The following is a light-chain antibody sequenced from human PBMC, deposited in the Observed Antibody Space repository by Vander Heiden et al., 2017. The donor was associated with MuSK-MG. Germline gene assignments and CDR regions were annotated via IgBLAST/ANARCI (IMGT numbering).Light chain of an antibody. CDR3: SAWDHGLSARV. V-gene: IGLV1-44*01. J-gene: IGLJ3*02. Sequence: QSALTQEASVSGTVGQKVTLACYGNTNNLGRETVGWYQQTSHGTLKTVMVGASRPSGIPDRFSGSKSGTTASLTIWGLQPDDEGHYYCSAWDHGLSARVFGGGTKVTVL. CDR1: TNNLGRET. CDR2: GAS.